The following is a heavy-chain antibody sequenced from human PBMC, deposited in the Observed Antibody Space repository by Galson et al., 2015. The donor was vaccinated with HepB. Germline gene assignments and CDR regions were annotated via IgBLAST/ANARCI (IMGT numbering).Heavy chain of an antibody. CDR3: ARGTVTPHFNWYFYL. CDR1: GFPFSSYD. D-gene: IGHD4-17*01. J-gene: IGHJ2*01. V-gene: IGHV3-13*01. CDR2: IGTAGDT. Sequence: SLRLSCAASGFPFSSYDMHWVRQATGKGLEWVSAIGTAGDTYYPDSVKGRFTISRENAKNSLYLQMNSLRAGDTAVYYCARGTVTPHFNWYFYLWGRGTLVTVSS.